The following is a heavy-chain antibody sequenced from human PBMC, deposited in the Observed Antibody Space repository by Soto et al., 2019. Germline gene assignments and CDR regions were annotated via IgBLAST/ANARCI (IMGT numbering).Heavy chain of an antibody. D-gene: IGHD4-17*01. Sequence: PSETLSLTCTVSGGSISSYYWSWIRQPPGKGLEWIGYIYYSGSTNYNPSLKSRVTISVDTSKNQFSLKLSSVTAADTAVYYCARVGATVTLLYFDLWGRGTLVNVSS. CDR3: ARVGATVTLLYFDL. CDR2: IYYSGST. CDR1: GGSISSYY. V-gene: IGHV4-59*01. J-gene: IGHJ2*01.